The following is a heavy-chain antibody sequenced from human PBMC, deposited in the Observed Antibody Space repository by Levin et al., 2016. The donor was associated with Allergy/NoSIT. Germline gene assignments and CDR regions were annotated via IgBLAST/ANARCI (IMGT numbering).Heavy chain of an antibody. CDR3: ARDIYSSSSL. CDR2: IHHSGST. CDR1: GGSISSTNW. V-gene: IGHV4-4*02. Sequence: SETLSLTCAVSGGSISSTNWWHWVRQPPGKGLEWIGEIHHSGSTNHNPSLKSRVTISVDKSKNQFSLKLTSVTAADTAVYHCARDIYSSSSLWGQGTLVTVSS. J-gene: IGHJ4*02. D-gene: IGHD6-13*01.